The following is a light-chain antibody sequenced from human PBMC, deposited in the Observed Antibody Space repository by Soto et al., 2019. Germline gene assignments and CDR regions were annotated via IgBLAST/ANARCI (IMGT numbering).Light chain of an antibody. J-gene: IGKJ4*01. Sequence: DIQMTQSPSSLSASLGDRVTITCRASLGIGIYLAWFQQRPGKVPKLLIYAASTLQSGVPSRFSGSGSGTDFALTISSLQPEDVATYCCQKYNSAPLTFGGGTRVEIK. CDR3: QKYNSAPLT. V-gene: IGKV1-27*01. CDR1: LGIGIY. CDR2: AAS.